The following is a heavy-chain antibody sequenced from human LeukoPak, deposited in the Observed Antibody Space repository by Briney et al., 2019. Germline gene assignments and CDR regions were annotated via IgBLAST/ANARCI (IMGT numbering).Heavy chain of an antibody. CDR3: ARDDCSSTSCSQGYFDY. CDR2: IYTSGST. J-gene: IGHJ4*02. D-gene: IGHD2-2*01. Sequence: PSETLSLTCTVSGGSISSYYWSWIRQPAGKGLEWIGRIYTSGSTNYNPSLKSRVTMSVDTSKNQFSLKLSSVTAADTAVYYCARDDCSSTSCSQGYFDYWGQGTLVTVSS. V-gene: IGHV4-4*07. CDR1: GGSISSYY.